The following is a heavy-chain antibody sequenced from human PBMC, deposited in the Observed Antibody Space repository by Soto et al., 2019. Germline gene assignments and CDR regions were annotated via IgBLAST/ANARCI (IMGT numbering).Heavy chain of an antibody. CDR2: INHSGST. CDR3: ARMVRYYYDSSQYGMDV. D-gene: IGHD3-22*01. CDR1: GGSFSGYY. J-gene: IGHJ6*02. Sequence: ASETLSLTCAVYGGSFSGYYWSWIRQPPGKGLEWIGEINHSGSTNYNPSLKSRVTISVDTSKNQFSLKLSSVTAADTAVYYCARMVRYYYDSSQYGMDVWGQGTTVTVSS. V-gene: IGHV4-34*01.